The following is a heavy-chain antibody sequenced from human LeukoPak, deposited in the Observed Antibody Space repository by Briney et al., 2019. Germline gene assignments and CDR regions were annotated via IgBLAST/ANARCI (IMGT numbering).Heavy chain of an antibody. CDR2: IYYSGST. V-gene: IGHV4-39*01. D-gene: IGHD2-2*01. Sequence: PSETLSLTCTVSGGSISSSSYYWGWIRQPPGKGLEWIGSIYYSGSTYYNPSLKSRVTISVDTPKNQFSLKLSSVTAADTAVYYCARRVVVPAANNWFDPWGQGTLVTVSS. CDR1: GGSISSSSYY. J-gene: IGHJ5*02. CDR3: ARRVVVPAANNWFDP.